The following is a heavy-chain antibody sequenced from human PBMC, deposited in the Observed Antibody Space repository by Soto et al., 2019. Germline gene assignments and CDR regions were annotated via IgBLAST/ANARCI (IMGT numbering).Heavy chain of an antibody. CDR2: INQDGSKK. CDR1: GFTFSTYW. CDR3: SRSLNS. V-gene: IGHV3-7*01. J-gene: IGHJ4*02. Sequence: GSLRLSGAASGFTFSTYWMDWVRQTPGKGLEWVANINQDGSKKNYVDSVKGRFTISRDNAKNSLYLQMSSLTAEDSALYYCSRSLNSWGQGTLVTVSS.